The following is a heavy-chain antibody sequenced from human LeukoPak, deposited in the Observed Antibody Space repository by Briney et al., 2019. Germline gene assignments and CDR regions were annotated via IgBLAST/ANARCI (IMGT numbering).Heavy chain of an antibody. CDR3: ARSSGIAAAGGYYYYMDV. V-gene: IGHV1-2*02. D-gene: IGHD6-13*01. CDR1: GYTFIGYY. CDR2: INPNSGGT. J-gene: IGHJ6*03. Sequence: ASVKVSCKASGYTFIGYYMHWVRQAPGQGLEWMGWINPNSGGTNYAQKFQGRVTMTRDTSISTAYMELSRLRSDDTAVYYCARSSGIAAAGGYYYYMDVWGKGTTVTVSS.